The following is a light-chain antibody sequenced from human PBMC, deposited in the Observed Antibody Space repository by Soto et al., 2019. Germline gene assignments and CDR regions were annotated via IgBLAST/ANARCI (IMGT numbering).Light chain of an antibody. CDR3: QQFYRYPQT. J-gene: IGKJ1*01. CDR2: AAS. Sequence: AIRMTQSPSSFSASTGDRVTITCRASQGISSYLAWYQQKPGKAPKLLIYAASTLQSGVPSRFSGSGSGTDFTLTISCLQSEDFANYYCQQFYRYPQTFGQGTKVVIK. CDR1: QGISSY. V-gene: IGKV1-8*01.